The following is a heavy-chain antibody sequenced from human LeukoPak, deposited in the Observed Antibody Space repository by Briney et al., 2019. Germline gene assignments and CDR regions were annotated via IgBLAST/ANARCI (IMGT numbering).Heavy chain of an antibody. CDR3: ARGREITMVRGVLYYYYYMDV. CDR2: ISTYNGNT. D-gene: IGHD3-10*01. CDR1: GYTFTSYG. Sequence: ASVKVSCKASGYTFTSYGISWVRQAPGQGLEWMGWISTYNGNTNYAQKLQGRVTMTTDTSTSTAYMELRSLRSDDTAVYYCARGREITMVRGVLYYYYYMDVWGKGTTVTVSS. V-gene: IGHV1-18*01. J-gene: IGHJ6*03.